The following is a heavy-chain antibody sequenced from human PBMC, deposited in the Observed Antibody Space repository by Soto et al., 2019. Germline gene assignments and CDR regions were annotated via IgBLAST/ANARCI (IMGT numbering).Heavy chain of an antibody. D-gene: IGHD3-10*01. J-gene: IGHJ6*02. CDR1: GFTFGDYA. CDR3: AKDLFSMVRGASYYSCGMDV. Sequence: GSLRLSCTASGFTFGDYAMSWFRQAPGKGLEWVGFIRSKPYDGTTEYAASAKGRFTISRDDSKSIAYLQMNSLKTEDTAVYYCAKDLFSMVRGASYYSCGMDVWGQGTTVTVSS. V-gene: IGHV3-49*03. CDR2: IRSKPYDGTT.